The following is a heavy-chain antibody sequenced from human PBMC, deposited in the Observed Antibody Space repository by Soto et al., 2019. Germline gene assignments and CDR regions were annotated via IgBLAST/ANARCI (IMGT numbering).Heavy chain of an antibody. V-gene: IGHV1-18*01. Sequence: EXSVKVSFNASGYTFTSYGISLVRQAPGQGLEWMGWISAYNGNTNYAQKLQGRVTMTTDTSTSTAYMELRSLGSDDTAVYYCASGARLGTSVAFDIWGQGTMVTVSS. CDR2: ISAYNGNT. J-gene: IGHJ3*02. CDR3: ASGARLGTSVAFDI. D-gene: IGHD6-6*01. CDR1: GYTFTSYG.